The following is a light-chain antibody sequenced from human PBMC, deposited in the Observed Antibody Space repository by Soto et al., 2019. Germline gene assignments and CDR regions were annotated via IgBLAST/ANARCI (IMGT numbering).Light chain of an antibody. J-gene: IGLJ1*01. V-gene: IGLV1-44*01. CDR3: AAWDDSLNGYV. CDR1: SSNIGSNT. CDR2: SNN. Sequence: QPVLTQPPSASGTPGQRVTISCSGRSSNIGSNTVNWYQQLPGTAPKLLIYSNNQRPSGVPDRFSGSKSGTSASLAISGLQSEDEADYYCAAWDDSLNGYVFGPGTKLTVL.